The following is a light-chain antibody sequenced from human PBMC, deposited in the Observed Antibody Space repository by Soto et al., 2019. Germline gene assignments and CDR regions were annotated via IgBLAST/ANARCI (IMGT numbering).Light chain of an antibody. CDR1: ESVTSS. CDR3: QQYNIWPLWT. Sequence: EIVMTQSPATLSVSPGDRATLSCRASESVTSSLAWYQQKPGQPPRLLIYAASTRATDVPARFSGGGSETEFSLTISSLQSAEFAVYFCQQYNIWPLWTFGQGTKVEIK. V-gene: IGKV3-15*01. CDR2: AAS. J-gene: IGKJ1*01.